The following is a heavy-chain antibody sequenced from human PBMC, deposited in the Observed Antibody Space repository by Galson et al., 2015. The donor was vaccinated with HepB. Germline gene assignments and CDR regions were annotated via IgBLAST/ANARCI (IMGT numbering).Heavy chain of an antibody. CDR2: IAYDGDQK. CDR1: GFTFRTHA. D-gene: IGHD6-6*01. V-gene: IGHV3-30*04. CDR3: AREAQLVGDFDY. Sequence: SLRLSCAVSGFTFRTHAMHWVRQAPGKGLEWVAGIAYDGDQKNYADSVRGRFTISRDNSKNTLWLQMNSLRPDDTAVYYCAREAQLVGDFDYWGQGTLVTVSS. J-gene: IGHJ4*02.